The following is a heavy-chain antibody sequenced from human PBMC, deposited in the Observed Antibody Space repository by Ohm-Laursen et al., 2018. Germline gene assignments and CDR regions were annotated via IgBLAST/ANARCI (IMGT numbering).Heavy chain of an antibody. D-gene: IGHD6-6*01. Sequence: GTLSLTCSVSGGSISSSSYYWGWFRQPPGKGLEWIGSIYSSGNTYYSPSLKSRVTISLDTSNNQFSLKLTSVTAADTAVYYCAKPYSSSSGDYWGQGTLVTVSS. CDR2: IYSSGNT. CDR1: GGSISSSSYY. J-gene: IGHJ4*02. V-gene: IGHV4-39*01. CDR3: AKPYSSSSGDY.